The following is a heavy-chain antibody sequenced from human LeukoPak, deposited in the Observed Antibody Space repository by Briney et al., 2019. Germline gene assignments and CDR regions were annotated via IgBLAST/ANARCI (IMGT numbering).Heavy chain of an antibody. CDR1: GGSISSSSYY. CDR2: IYYSGST. Sequence: SETLSPTCTVSGGSISSSSYYWGWIRQPPGKGLEWIGSIYYSGSTYYNPSLKSRVTISVDTSKNQFSLKLSSVTAADTAVYYCARPHFIVGSWFDPWGQGTLVTVSS. J-gene: IGHJ5*02. CDR3: ARPHFIVGSWFDP. D-gene: IGHD2-15*01. V-gene: IGHV4-39*01.